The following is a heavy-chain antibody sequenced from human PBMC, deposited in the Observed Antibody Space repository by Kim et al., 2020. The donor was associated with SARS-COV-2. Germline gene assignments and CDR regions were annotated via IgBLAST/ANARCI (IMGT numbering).Heavy chain of an antibody. J-gene: IGHJ4*02. Sequence: SETLSLTCAVYGGSFSGYYWSWIRQPPGKGLEWIGEINHSGSTNYSPSLKSRVTISVDTSKNQFSLKLSSVTAADTAVYYCARGRVYYYGSGSYYFFDYWGQRTLFTVSS. CDR3: ARGRVYYYGSGSYYFFDY. V-gene: IGHV4-34*01. D-gene: IGHD3-10*01. CDR1: GGSFSGYY. CDR2: INHSGST.